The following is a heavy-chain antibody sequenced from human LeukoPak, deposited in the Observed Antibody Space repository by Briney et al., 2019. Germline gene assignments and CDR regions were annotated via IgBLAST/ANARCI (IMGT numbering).Heavy chain of an antibody. CDR1: GYTFTGYY. CDR2: INPNSGGT. CDR3: ARDDYGDYGDAFDI. Sequence: ASVKVSCKASGYTFTGYYMHWVRQAPGQGLEWMGWINPNSGGTNYAQKFQGRVTMTRDTSISTAYMEPSRLRSDDTAVYYCARDDYGDYGDAFDIWGQGTRVTVSS. J-gene: IGHJ3*02. V-gene: IGHV1-2*02. D-gene: IGHD4-17*01.